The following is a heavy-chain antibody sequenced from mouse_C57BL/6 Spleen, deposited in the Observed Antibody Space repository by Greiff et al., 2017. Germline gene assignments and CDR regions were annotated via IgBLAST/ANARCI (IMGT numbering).Heavy chain of an antibody. V-gene: IGHV5-4*01. D-gene: IGHD2-12*01. J-gene: IGHJ2*01. CDR3: ARDGLLYEGYFDY. CDR2: ISDGGSYT. Sequence: EVQLVESGGGLVNPGGSLKLSCAVSGFTFSSYAMSWVRQTPEKRLEWVATISDGGSYTYYPDNVKGRFTISRDNAKNNLYLQMSHLKSEDTAMYYCARDGLLYEGYFDYWGQGTTHTVSS. CDR1: GFTFSSYA.